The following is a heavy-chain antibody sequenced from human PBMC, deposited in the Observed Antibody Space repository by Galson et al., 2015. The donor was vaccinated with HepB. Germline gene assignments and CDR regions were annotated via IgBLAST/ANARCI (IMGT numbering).Heavy chain of an antibody. D-gene: IGHD3-10*01. J-gene: IGHJ6*03. CDR3: ARTITERHPSYYYYYYMDV. CDR2: IDWDDDK. V-gene: IGHV2-70*01. CDR1: GFSLSTSGMC. Sequence: PALVKPTQTLTLTCTFSGFSLSTSGMCVSWIRQPPGKALEWLALIDWDDDKYYSTSLKTRLTISKDTSKNQVVLTMTNMDPVDTATYYCARTITERHPSYYYYYYMDVWGKGTTVTVSS.